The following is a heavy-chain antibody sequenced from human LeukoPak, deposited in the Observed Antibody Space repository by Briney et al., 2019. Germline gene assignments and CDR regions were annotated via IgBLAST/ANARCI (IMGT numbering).Heavy chain of an antibody. J-gene: IGHJ6*03. V-gene: IGHV3-11*04. CDR2: ISSSGSTI. Sequence: GGSLRLSCAASGITFSDYYMSWIRQAPGKGLEWVSYISSSGSTIYYADSVKGRFTISRDNAKNSLYLQMNSLRAEDTAVYYCARESTVTTGYYYYMDVWGKGTTVTVSS. CDR1: GITFSDYY. D-gene: IGHD4-11*01. CDR3: ARESTVTTGYYYYMDV.